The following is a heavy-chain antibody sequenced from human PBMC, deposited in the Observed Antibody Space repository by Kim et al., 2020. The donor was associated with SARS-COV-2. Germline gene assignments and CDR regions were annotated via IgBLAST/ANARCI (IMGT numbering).Heavy chain of an antibody. D-gene: IGHD6-19*01. V-gene: IGHV3-11*01. CDR2: ISSSGDSI. CDR1: GFTLTDYY. CDR3: ARDAVKSLAVPVIERFGFDH. Sequence: GGSLRLSCAASGFTLTDYYMNWIRQAPGKGLEWVSYISSSGDSIYYADSVKGRFTISRDNANNSLYLQMNSLRVEDTAVYYWARDAVKSLAVPVIERFGFDHWGQETLVTVSS. J-gene: IGHJ5*02.